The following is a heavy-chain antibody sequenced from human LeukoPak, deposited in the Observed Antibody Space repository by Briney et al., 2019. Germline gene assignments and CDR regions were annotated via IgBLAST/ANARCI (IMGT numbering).Heavy chain of an antibody. D-gene: IGHD6-13*01. J-gene: IGHJ4*02. CDR2: INHSGST. V-gene: IGHV4-34*01. CDR3: ARGGLYSSSWYGPFDY. CDR1: GGSFSGYY. Sequence: PSETLSLTCAVYGGSFSGYYWSWIRQPPGKGLEWIGEINHSGSTNYNPSLKSRVTISVDTSKNQFPLKLSSVTAADTAVYYCARGGLYSSSWYGPFDYWGQGTLVTVSS.